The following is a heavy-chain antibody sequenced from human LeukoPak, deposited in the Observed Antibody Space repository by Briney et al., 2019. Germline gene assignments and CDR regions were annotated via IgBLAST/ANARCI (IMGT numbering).Heavy chain of an antibody. J-gene: IGHJ4*02. CDR2: IYYSGRT. V-gene: IGHV4-59*08. CDR1: GGSISGYY. CDR3: ARSPLNYYDPLAFDY. Sequence: SGTLSLTCAVSGGSISGYYWSWIRQPPGKGLEWIGYIYYSGRTNYNHSLKSRVTISVDTSKTQSSLKLSSVTAADTAVYSCARSPLNYYDPLAFDYWGQGTLVTVSS. D-gene: IGHD3-22*01.